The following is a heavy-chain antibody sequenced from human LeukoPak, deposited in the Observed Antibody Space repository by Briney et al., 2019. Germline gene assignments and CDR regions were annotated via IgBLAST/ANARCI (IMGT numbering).Heavy chain of an antibody. CDR2: IWHDGSQK. CDR3: SREEGDGEVSGDY. CDR1: GFIFSNYG. Sequence: GWSLRLSCAASGFIFSNYGMHWVRQAPGRGLEWVAVIWHDGSQKYYADSVKGRVTISRDNSRKTLYLQLNNLRAEDTAVYYCSREEGDGEVSGDYWGQGTLVTVSS. D-gene: IGHD3-10*01. V-gene: IGHV3-33*01. J-gene: IGHJ4*02.